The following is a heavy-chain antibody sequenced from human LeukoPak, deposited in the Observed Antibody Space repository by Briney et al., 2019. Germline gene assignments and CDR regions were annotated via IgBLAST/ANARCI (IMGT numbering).Heavy chain of an antibody. Sequence: PSETLSLTCTVSGGSISSSSYYWGWIRQPPGKGLEWIGSIYCSGSTYYNPSLKSRVTISLDTSKNQFSLRLSSVTAADTAVYYCARHRLARGRLTAFDIWGQGTMVTVSS. CDR3: ARHRLARGRLTAFDI. D-gene: IGHD3-10*01. CDR1: GGSISSSSYY. J-gene: IGHJ3*02. V-gene: IGHV4-39*01. CDR2: IYCSGST.